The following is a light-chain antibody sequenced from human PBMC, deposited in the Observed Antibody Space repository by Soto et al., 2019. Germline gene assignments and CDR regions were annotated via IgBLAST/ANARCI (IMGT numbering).Light chain of an antibody. J-gene: IGLJ1*01. CDR2: EVS. CDR3: RSYTSSSILV. CDR1: SIDVGGYNY. Sequence: QSVLTQPASVSGSPGQSITISCTGTSIDVGGYNYVSWYQQHPGKAPKLMIYEVSDRPSGVSNRFSGSKSGNTASLTISGLQAEDEADYYCRSYTSSSILVFGTGTKVTVL. V-gene: IGLV2-14*01.